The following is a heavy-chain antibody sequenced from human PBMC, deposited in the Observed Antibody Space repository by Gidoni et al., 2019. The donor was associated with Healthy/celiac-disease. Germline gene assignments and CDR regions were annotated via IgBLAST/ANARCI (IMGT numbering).Heavy chain of an antibody. CDR3: ARDKDIVVVPAAMSNDGMDV. CDR2: IWYDGSNK. D-gene: IGHD2-2*01. CDR1: GFTFSSYG. J-gene: IGHJ6*02. V-gene: IGHV3-33*01. Sequence: QVQLVESGGGVVQPGRSLRLSCAASGFTFSSYGMHWVRQAPGKGLEWVAVIWYDGSNKYYADSVKGRFTISRDNSKNTLYLQMNSLRAEDTAVYYCARDKDIVVVPAAMSNDGMDVWGQGTTVTVSS.